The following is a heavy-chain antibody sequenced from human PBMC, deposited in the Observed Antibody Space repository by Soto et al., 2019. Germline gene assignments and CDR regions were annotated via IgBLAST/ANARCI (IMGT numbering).Heavy chain of an antibody. J-gene: IGHJ4*02. CDR3: AREVWVAGLLYYFDS. Sequence: KTXETLSRTCPLSDGSIGGHFVTWIRQPSGKGLEWIGRISSNENTDYNPSLKSRVTMSIDTSKNHFSIDLISVTASDTAIYHCAREVWVAGLLYYFDSWGQGTLVTV. D-gene: IGHD6-19*01. V-gene: IGHV4-4*07. CDR1: DGSIGGHF. CDR2: ISSNENT.